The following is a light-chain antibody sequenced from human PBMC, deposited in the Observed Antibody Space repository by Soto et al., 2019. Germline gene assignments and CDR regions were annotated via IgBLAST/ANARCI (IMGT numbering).Light chain of an antibody. Sequence: ALRMTQSPSSLSASTGDRVPITCRASQGISSYLAWYQQKPGKAPKLLIYAASTLQSGVPSRFGGSGSGTDFTLTISCMQSEDFATYYCQQYYSYPWTFGQGTKVDI. CDR3: QQYYSYPWT. V-gene: IGKV1-8*01. CDR1: QGISSY. J-gene: IGKJ1*01. CDR2: AAS.